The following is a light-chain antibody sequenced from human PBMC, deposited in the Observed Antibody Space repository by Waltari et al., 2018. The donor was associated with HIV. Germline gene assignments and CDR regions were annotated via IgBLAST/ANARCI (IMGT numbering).Light chain of an antibody. V-gene: IGKV1-5*03. CDR1: QTIDNW. Sequence: DIQMTQSPSTLSASIGDSVTITCRASQTIDNWLAWYQQKPGSAPKVIISKASILEGEVSSRFSGSGFGTECTLTIRSLQPDDFATYYGQQYKTYCSFGQGT. CDR2: KAS. J-gene: IGKJ2*01. CDR3: QQYKTYCS.